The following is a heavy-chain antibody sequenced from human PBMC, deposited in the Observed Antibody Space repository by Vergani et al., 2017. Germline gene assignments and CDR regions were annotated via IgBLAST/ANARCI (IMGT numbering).Heavy chain of an antibody. CDR1: GYTFTGYY. V-gene: IGHV1-2*04. D-gene: IGHD2-15*01. Sequence: QVQLVQSGAEVKKPGASVKVSCKASGYTFTGYYMHWVRQAPGQGLEWMGWINPNSGGTNYAQKFQGWVTMTRDTSISTAYMELSRLRSDDTAVYYCARDGYCSGGSCYRARLGFDPWGQGTLVTVSS. CDR2: INPNSGGT. CDR3: ARDGYCSGGSCYRARLGFDP. J-gene: IGHJ5*02.